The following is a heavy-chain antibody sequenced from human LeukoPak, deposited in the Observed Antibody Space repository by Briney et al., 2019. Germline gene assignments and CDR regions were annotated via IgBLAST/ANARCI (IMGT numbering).Heavy chain of an antibody. J-gene: IGHJ4*02. V-gene: IGHV3-23*01. CDR1: GFTFGNYA. CDR2: ISGSGDST. Sequence: GGSLRLSCAASGFTFGNYAMGWVRQAPGKGLEWVSTISGSGDSTYYADSVKGRFTISRDNPKNTLYLQMNSLRAEDTAVYYCARAIRGYSYVLDYWGQGTLVTVSS. CDR3: ARAIRGYSYVLDY. D-gene: IGHD5-18*01.